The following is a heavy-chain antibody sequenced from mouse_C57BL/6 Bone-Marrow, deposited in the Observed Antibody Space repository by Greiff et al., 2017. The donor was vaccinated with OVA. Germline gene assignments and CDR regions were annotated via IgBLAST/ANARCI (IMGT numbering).Heavy chain of an antibody. CDR2: IYPSDSET. CDR3: ARGGTGNYEAMDY. Sequence: QVQLKQPGAELVRPGSSVKLSCKASGYTFTSYWMDWVKQRPGQGLEWIGNIYPSDSETHYNQKFKDKATLTVDKSSSTAYMQLSSLTSEDSAVYYCARGGTGNYEAMDYWGQGTSVTVSS. CDR1: GYTFTSYW. V-gene: IGHV1-61*01. J-gene: IGHJ4*01. D-gene: IGHD2-1*01.